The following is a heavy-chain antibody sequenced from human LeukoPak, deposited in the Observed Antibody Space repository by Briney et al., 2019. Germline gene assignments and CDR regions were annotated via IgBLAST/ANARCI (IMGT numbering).Heavy chain of an antibody. CDR1: GFTFDDYV. CDR2: IGGSGFNS. D-gene: IGHD5-18*01. Sequence: GGSLRLSCAASGFTFDDYVMSWVRPAAGKGVEWVSSIGGSGFNSYYAESVKGRFTISRENSKITLYLQIISLRADDTAVYYCARDGTYTAMVTEVDYWGQGTLVTVSS. V-gene: IGHV3-23*01. J-gene: IGHJ4*02. CDR3: ARDGTYTAMVTEVDY.